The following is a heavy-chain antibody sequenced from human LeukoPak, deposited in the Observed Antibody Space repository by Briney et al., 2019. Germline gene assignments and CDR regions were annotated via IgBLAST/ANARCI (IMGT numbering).Heavy chain of an antibody. CDR2: IYYSGST. V-gene: IGHV4-59*01. Sequence: PSETLSLTCTVSGGSISSYYWSWIRQPPGKGLEWIGYIYYSGSTNYNPSLKSRVTISVDTSKNQFPLKLSSVTAADTAVYYCARDVTDYYYMDVWGKGTTVTVSS. CDR3: ARDVTDYYYMDV. J-gene: IGHJ6*03. CDR1: GGSISSYY.